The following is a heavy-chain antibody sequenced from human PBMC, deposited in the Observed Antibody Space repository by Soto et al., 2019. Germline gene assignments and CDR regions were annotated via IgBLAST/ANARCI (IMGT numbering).Heavy chain of an antibody. V-gene: IGHV4-34*01. Sequence: QVQLHQWGAGRLKPSETLSLTCAVYGGSFSGYYWSWVRQSPGRGLEWIGEINNSGSTEYNSSLKRRFTISVDMSKNQFSLRLPSVTAVDTAVYYCARGHTVAIRFDRSKRGWSKFDYWGLGTLVTGSS. CDR2: INNSGST. D-gene: IGHD2-21*01. CDR1: GGSFSGYY. CDR3: ARGHTVAIRFDRSKRGWSKFDY. J-gene: IGHJ4*02.